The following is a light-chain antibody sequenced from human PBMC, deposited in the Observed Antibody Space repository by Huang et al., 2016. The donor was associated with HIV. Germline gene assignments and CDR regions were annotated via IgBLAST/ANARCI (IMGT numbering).Light chain of an antibody. J-gene: IGKJ4*01. V-gene: IGKV3-15*01. Sequence: EIVLTQSPATLSVSPGERVTLSCRASPSVNINVAWYQQRPGQAPRLIIFAASTRASGVPARFSSSGARTEFTHTISRLQADGFAFYCCQQYDNGPPAFGGGAKVET. CDR1: PSVNIN. CDR2: AAS. CDR3: QQYDNGPPA.